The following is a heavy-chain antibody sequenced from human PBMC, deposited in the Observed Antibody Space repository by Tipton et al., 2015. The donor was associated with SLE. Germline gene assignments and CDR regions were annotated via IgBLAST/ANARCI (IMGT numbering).Heavy chain of an antibody. CDR1: GGSFSDYY. Sequence: TLSLTCAVYGGSFSDYYWSWIRQPPGKGLEWIGEINHSGSTNYNPSLESRVTISIDTSQNQFSLQLSSVTAADTAVYYCARGHNVLLWFGELLDHQGHYGMDVWGQGTTVTVSS. D-gene: IGHD3-10*01. V-gene: IGHV4-34*01. CDR2: INHSGST. J-gene: IGHJ6*02. CDR3: ARGHNVLLWFGELLDHQGHYGMDV.